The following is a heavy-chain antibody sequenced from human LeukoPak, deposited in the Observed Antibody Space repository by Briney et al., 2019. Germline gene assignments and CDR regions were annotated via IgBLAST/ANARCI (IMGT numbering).Heavy chain of an antibody. CDR1: GFTFSSYG. Sequence: GGSLRLSCAASGFTFSSYGMHWVRQAPGKGPKWLTFLSYDGSNKYYADSVRGRFTISRDTSKNTLYLQMNSLRVEDTAVYFCAKSLNFDNWGQGTLVTVSS. CDR3: AKSLNFDN. CDR2: LSYDGSNK. V-gene: IGHV3-30*18. D-gene: IGHD2-8*01. J-gene: IGHJ5*02.